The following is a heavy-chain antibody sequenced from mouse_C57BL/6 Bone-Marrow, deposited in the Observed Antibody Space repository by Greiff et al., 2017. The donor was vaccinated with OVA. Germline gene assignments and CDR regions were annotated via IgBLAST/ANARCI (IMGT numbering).Heavy chain of an antibody. J-gene: IGHJ1*03. D-gene: IGHD1-1*01. V-gene: IGHV1-9*01. CDR2: ILPGSGST. CDR1: GYTFTGYW. CDR3: ARCDYYGSSCWYFDV. Sequence: QVQLQQSGAELMKPGASVKLSCKATGYTFTGYWIEWVKQRPGHGLEWIGEILPGSGSTNYNEKFKGKATFTADKSSNTAYMQLSSLTTEDSAIYYCARCDYYGSSCWYFDVWGTGTTVTVSS.